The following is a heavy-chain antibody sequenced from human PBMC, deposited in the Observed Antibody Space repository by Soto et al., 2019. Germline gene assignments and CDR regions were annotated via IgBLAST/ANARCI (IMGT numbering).Heavy chain of an antibody. CDR3: ARVKRICSSTSCYGVGGWFDP. CDR1: GYTFTSYY. Sequence: ASVKVSCKASGYTFTSYYMHWVRQAPGQGLEKMGIINPSGGSTSHAQKFQGRVTMTRDTSTSTVYMELSSLRSEDTAVYYCARVKRICSSTSCYGVGGWFDPWGQGTLVTVSS. CDR2: INPSGGST. D-gene: IGHD2-2*01. J-gene: IGHJ5*02. V-gene: IGHV1-46*01.